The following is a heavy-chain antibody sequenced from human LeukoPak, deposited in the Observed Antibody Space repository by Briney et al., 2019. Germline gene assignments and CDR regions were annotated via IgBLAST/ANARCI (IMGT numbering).Heavy chain of an antibody. V-gene: IGHV3-21*01. CDR3: ATETIGRHYDY. CDR2: IGPTGTDR. J-gene: IGHJ4*02. CDR1: GFTFSSCG. D-gene: IGHD1-14*01. Sequence: GGSLRLSCAASGFTFSSCGFNWVRQAPGKGLDWVSSIGPTGTDRYYADSVSGPFTISRDNAKHSMYLQMDSLRDEDTAVYYCATETIGRHYDYWGQGPLLPASS.